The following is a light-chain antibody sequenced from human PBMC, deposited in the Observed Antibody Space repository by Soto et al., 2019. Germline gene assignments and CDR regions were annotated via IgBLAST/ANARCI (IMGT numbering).Light chain of an antibody. V-gene: IGLV2-14*01. CDR2: DVT. Sequence: QSVLTQPASVSGSPGQSITISCTGTSSDVGGYNYVSWYQQHPVKAPKLMIYDVTNRPSGVSDRFSGSKSGNTASLTISGLQAEDDADYYCSSYTSSSTPYVCGTGTKVTVL. CDR3: SSYTSSSTPYV. J-gene: IGLJ1*01. CDR1: SSDVGGYNY.